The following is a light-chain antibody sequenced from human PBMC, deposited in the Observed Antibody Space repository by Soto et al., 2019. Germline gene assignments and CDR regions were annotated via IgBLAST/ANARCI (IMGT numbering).Light chain of an antibody. Sequence: QSALTQPASVSGSPGQSITISCTGTSSDVGSYNLVSWYQQHPGKAPKRMIYEGSKRPSGVSNRFSGSKSGNTASLTISGLQAEDEADYYCCSYAAGSTFLFGGGTKLTVL. CDR1: SSDVGSYNL. CDR3: CSYAAGSTFL. J-gene: IGLJ2*01. V-gene: IGLV2-23*03. CDR2: EGS.